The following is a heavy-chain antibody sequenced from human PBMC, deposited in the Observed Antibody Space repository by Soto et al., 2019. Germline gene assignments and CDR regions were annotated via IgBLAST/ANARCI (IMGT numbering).Heavy chain of an antibody. J-gene: IGHJ4*02. V-gene: IGHV4-59*12. CDR1: GGSMISYY. D-gene: IGHD3-10*01. CDR2: IYYAGST. CDR3: PSGRGTENY. Sequence: SETLSLTCTVSGGSMISYYWSWIRQPPGRGLEWIGFIYYAGSTKYNPSLNSRVTISVDTSKNQLSLKLSSVTAADTAVYYCPSGRGTENYWGQGTLVTVSS.